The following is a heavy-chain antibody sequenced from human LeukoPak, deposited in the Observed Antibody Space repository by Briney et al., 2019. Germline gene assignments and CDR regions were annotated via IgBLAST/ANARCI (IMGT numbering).Heavy chain of an antibody. Sequence: GGSLRLSCGASGFTFRSYAMHWVRQAPGKGPEWVASIHDSSNYIHYADSVRGRFIISRDNTRNSLFLQMEGLRVDDTVVYFCAKDVSGVAEGVDLWGQGTLVTVSS. CDR1: GFTFRSYA. J-gene: IGHJ4*01. CDR2: IHDSSNYI. V-gene: IGHV3-21*01. CDR3: AKDVSGVAEGVDL. D-gene: IGHD3-10*01.